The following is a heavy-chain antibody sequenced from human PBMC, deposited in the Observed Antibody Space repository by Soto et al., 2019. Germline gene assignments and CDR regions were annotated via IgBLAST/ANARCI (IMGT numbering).Heavy chain of an antibody. J-gene: IGHJ4*02. Sequence: GGSLRLSCAASGFTFDDYAMHWVRQAPGKGLEWVSGISWNSGSIGYADSVKGRFTISRDNAKNSLYLQMNSLRAEDTALYYCAKDMSRDGYNSIYWGQGTLVTVSS. CDR3: AKDMSRDGYNSIY. V-gene: IGHV3-9*01. D-gene: IGHD5-12*01. CDR1: GFTFDDYA. CDR2: ISWNSGSI.